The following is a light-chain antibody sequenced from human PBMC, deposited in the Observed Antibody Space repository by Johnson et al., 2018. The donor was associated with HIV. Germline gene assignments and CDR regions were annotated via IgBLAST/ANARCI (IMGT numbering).Light chain of an antibody. CDR3: GAWDSSLSAHYV. V-gene: IGLV1-51*02. CDR1: SSNIGNNY. CDR2: ENN. Sequence: HSVLTQPPSVSAAPGQKVTISCSGSSSNIGNNYVSWYQVLPGTAPKLLIYENNKRPSGIPDRFSGSKSGTSATLGITGLQTGDEADYYCGAWDSSLSAHYVFGTGTKVTVL. J-gene: IGLJ1*01.